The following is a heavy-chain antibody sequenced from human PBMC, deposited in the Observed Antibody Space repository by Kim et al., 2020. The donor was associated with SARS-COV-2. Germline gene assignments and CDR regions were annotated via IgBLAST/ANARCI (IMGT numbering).Heavy chain of an antibody. CDR3: ARGDQEYGFWSGFDY. CDR2: ISYDGSNK. CDR1: GFTFSSYA. Sequence: GGSLRLSCAASGFTFSSYAMHWVRQAPGKGLEWVAVISYDGSNKYYADSVKGRFTISRDNSKNTMYLQMNSLRAEDTAVYYCARGDQEYGFWSGFDYWGQGTLVTVSS. J-gene: IGHJ4*02. V-gene: IGHV3-30-3*01. D-gene: IGHD3-3*01.